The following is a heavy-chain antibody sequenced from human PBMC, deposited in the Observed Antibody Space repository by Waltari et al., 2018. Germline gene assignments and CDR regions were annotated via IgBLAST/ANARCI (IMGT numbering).Heavy chain of an antibody. Sequence: VQLVQSGAEVTKPGESLTLPCKTSGHSFSTHYIAWVRQVPGKGLEWVGLIYPADSDSTISPSFQGQVSISVDKSTNTTFLQWRSLKASDTAMYYCASGYYSRPIDSWGQGTLVSVSS. CDR2: IYPADSDS. CDR3: ASGYYSRPIDS. D-gene: IGHD2-21*01. V-gene: IGHV5-51*01. CDR1: GHSFSTHY. J-gene: IGHJ4*02.